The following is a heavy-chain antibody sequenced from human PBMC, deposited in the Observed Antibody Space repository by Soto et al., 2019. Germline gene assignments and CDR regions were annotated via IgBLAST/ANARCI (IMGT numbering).Heavy chain of an antibody. D-gene: IGHD3-22*01. V-gene: IGHV3-48*02. J-gene: IGHJ4*02. Sequence: EVQLVESGGGLVQPGGSLRLSGAASGFTFSSYSMNWVRQAPGKGLEWVSYISSSSSTIYYADSVKGRFTISRDNAKNSLYLQMNSLRDEDTAVYYCAREGDYYDSSGYFDYWGQGTLVTVSS. CDR2: ISSSSSTI. CDR1: GFTFSSYS. CDR3: AREGDYYDSSGYFDY.